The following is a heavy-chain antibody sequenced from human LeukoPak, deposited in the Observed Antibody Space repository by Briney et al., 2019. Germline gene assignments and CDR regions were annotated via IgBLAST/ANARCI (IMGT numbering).Heavy chain of an antibody. J-gene: IGHJ3*02. D-gene: IGHD3-16*01. V-gene: IGHV4-31*03. Sequence: PSETLSLTCTVSGGSISSGGYYWSWIRQHPGKGLEWIGYIYYSGSTYYNPSLKSRVTISVDTSKNQFSLKLSSVTAADTAVYYCARDQITLGAFDIWGQGTMVTVSS. CDR3: ARDQITLGAFDI. CDR1: GGSISSGGYY. CDR2: IYYSGST.